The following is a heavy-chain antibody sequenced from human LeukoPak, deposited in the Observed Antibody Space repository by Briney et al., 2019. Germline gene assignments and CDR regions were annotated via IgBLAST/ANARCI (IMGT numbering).Heavy chain of an antibody. V-gene: IGHV1-8*03. CDR1: GYTFTSYD. J-gene: IGHJ6*03. CDR3: ARGRLVPAAIYYYYYMDV. Sequence: ASVKVSCXASGYTFTSYDINWVRQATGQGLEWMGWMNPNSGNTGYAQKFQGRVTITRNTSISTAYMELSSLRSEDTAVYYCARGRLVPAAIYYYYYMDVWGKGTTVTVSS. CDR2: MNPNSGNT. D-gene: IGHD2-2*02.